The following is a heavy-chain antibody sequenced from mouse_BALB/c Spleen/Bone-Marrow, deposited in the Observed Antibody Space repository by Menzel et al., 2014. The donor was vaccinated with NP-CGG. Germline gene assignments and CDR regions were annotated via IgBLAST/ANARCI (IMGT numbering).Heavy chain of an antibody. CDR1: GFDFSRYW. V-gene: IGHV4-1*02. J-gene: IGHJ3*01. Sequence: EVKVVESGGGLVQPGGSLKLSCAASGFDFSRYWMSWVRQAPGKGLEWIGETNPDSSTINYTPSLKDKFIISRDNAKNTLYLQMSKVRSEDTALYYCARLHYYGSFAYWGQGTLVTVSA. D-gene: IGHD1-2*01. CDR2: TNPDSSTI. CDR3: ARLHYYGSFAY.